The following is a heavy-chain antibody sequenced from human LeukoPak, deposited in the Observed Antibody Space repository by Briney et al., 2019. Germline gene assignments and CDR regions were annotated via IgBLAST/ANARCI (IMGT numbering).Heavy chain of an antibody. V-gene: IGHV4-39*07. Sequence: SETLSLTCSVSGGSIRSGDHHWAWVRQPPGKGLEFIGSLDESGRPYYNRPLKSRVSISGDTSGKQFSLNLTSVTAADTAVYFCARDLGGYPFFMDVWGRGTTIIVSS. CDR1: GGSIRSGDHH. CDR3: ARDLGGYPFFMDV. CDR2: LDESGRP. J-gene: IGHJ6*03. D-gene: IGHD2-15*01.